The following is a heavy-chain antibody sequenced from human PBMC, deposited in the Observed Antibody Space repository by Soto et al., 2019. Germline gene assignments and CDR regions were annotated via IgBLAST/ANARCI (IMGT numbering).Heavy chain of an antibody. CDR3: ARDPSHYSSGWYGKGWFDP. J-gene: IGHJ5*02. Sequence: ASVKVSCKASDYIFINYGITWVRQAPGQGLEWMGWISGYNGNTKYADKLQGRVTMTTDTSTTTAYMELRSLRSEDTAVYYCARDPSHYSSGWYGKGWFDPWGQGTLVTVSS. D-gene: IGHD6-19*01. V-gene: IGHV1-18*01. CDR2: ISGYNGNT. CDR1: DYIFINYG.